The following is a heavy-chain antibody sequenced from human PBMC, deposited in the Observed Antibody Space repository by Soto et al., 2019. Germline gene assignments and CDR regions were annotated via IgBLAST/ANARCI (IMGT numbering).Heavy chain of an antibody. CDR3: ARGPRGAPGYYYFDY. J-gene: IGHJ4*02. D-gene: IGHD3-10*01. CDR2: IYYSGST. V-gene: IGHV4-61*01. Sequence: PSETLSLTCTVSGGSVSSGSYYWSWIRQPPGKGLEWIGYIYYSGSTNYNPSLKSRVTISVDTSKNQFSLKLSSVTAADTAVYYCARGPRGAPGYYYFDYWGQGTLVTVSS. CDR1: GGSVSSGSYY.